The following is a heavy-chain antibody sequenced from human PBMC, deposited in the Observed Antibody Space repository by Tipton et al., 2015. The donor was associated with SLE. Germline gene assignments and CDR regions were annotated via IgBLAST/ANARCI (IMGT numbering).Heavy chain of an antibody. CDR2: INHGRGT. J-gene: IGHJ4*02. V-gene: IGHV4-34*01. CDR3: ARDEALGYFDS. CDR1: RDSFSDYF. D-gene: IGHD7-27*01. Sequence: TLSLTCAVYRDSFSDYFWTWIRQPPGKGLQWIGEINHGRGTNYSPSLKSRVTISLDKSQNQFSLKLSSVTAADTAVYYCARDEALGYFDSWGLGTLVTVSS.